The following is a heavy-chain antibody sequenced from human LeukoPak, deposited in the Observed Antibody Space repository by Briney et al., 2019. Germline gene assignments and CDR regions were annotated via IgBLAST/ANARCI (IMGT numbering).Heavy chain of an antibody. CDR3: AKGAGFSGGWYMVY. J-gene: IGHJ4*02. CDR1: GFTFSSYG. Sequence: PGGSLRLSCAASGFTFSSYGMHWVRQAPGKGLEWVAVISYDGSNKYYADSVKGRFTISRDNSKNTLYLQMNSLGAEDTAVYYCAKGAGFSGGWYMVYWGQGALVTVSS. D-gene: IGHD6-19*01. CDR2: ISYDGSNK. V-gene: IGHV3-30*18.